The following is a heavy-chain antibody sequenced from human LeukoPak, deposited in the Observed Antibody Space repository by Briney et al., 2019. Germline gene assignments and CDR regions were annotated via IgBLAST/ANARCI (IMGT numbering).Heavy chain of an antibody. J-gene: IGHJ4*02. D-gene: IGHD6-19*01. Sequence: PGGSLRLSCAASGFTISGYWMHWVRQAPGKGLVWLSRISTDGSSTSYADSVKGRFTISRDNAKNTLYLQMNSLRAEDTAVYYCARDSPRRQWLVTDYWGQGTLVTVS. CDR1: GFTISGYW. V-gene: IGHV3-74*01. CDR3: ARDSPRRQWLVTDY. CDR2: ISTDGSST.